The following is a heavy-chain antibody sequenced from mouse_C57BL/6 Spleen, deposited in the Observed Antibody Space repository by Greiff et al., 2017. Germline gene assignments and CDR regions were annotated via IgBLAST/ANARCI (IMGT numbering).Heavy chain of an antibody. V-gene: IGHV5-6*01. CDR1: GFTFSSYG. D-gene: IGHD4-1*01. CDR2: ISSGGSYT. CDR3: ARHVDWDY. Sequence: EVKLVESGGDLVKPGGSLKLSCAASGFTFSSYGMSWVRQTPDKRLEWVATISSGGSYTYYPDSVKGRFTISRDNAKNTLYLQMSSLKSEDTAMYYCARHVDWDYWGQGTTLTVSS. J-gene: IGHJ2*01.